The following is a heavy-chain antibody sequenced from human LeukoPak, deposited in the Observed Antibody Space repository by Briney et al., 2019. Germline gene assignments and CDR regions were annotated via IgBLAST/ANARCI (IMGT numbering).Heavy chain of an antibody. Sequence: SETLSLTCTVSGGSISSSSYYWGWIRQPPGKGLEWIGSIYYSGSTYYNPSLKSRVTISVDTSKNQFSLKLSSVTAADTAVYYCARDYYDSSGYCPYYFDYWGQGTLVTVSS. D-gene: IGHD3-22*01. V-gene: IGHV4-39*07. CDR1: GGSISSSSYY. J-gene: IGHJ4*02. CDR2: IYYSGST. CDR3: ARDYYDSSGYCPYYFDY.